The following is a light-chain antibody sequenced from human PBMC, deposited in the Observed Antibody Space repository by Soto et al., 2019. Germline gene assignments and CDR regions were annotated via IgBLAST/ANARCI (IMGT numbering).Light chain of an antibody. CDR1: SSDVGGYNY. Sequence: QSVLTQPASVSGSPGQSITISCTGTSSDVGGYNYVSWYQQHPGKAPKLMIYEVSNRPSGVSNRFSGSKSGNTASLTISGLHAEDEAGYYCSSYTSSSTYVFGTGTKLTVL. CDR3: SSYTSSSTYV. V-gene: IGLV2-14*01. CDR2: EVS. J-gene: IGLJ1*01.